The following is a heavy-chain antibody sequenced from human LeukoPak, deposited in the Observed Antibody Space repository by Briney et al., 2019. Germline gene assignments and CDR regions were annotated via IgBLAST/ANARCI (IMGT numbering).Heavy chain of an antibody. Sequence: SVKVSCKASGGTFSSYAISWVRQAPGQGLEWMGGIIPIFGTANYAQKFQGRVTITADKSTSTAYMELSSLRSEDTAVYYCAREGAGYSSSWLFDYWGQGTLVAVSS. J-gene: IGHJ4*02. CDR1: GGTFSSYA. D-gene: IGHD6-13*01. CDR3: AREGAGYSSSWLFDY. CDR2: IIPIFGTA. V-gene: IGHV1-69*06.